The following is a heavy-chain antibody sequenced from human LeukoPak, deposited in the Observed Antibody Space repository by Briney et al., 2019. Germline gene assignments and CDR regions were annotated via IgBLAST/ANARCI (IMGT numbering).Heavy chain of an antibody. CDR1: GFTVSNNA. D-gene: IGHD4-23*01. Sequence: GGSLRLSCAVSGFTVSNNAMSWVRQAPGQGLAWVSVIYSDGSTYYADSGKGRFTISRDNSKNTLYLQMNSLGAEDTAVYYCARGGGGGNPFDYWGQGTLVTVSS. J-gene: IGHJ4*02. CDR3: ARGGGGGNPFDY. V-gene: IGHV3-53*01. CDR2: IYSDGST.